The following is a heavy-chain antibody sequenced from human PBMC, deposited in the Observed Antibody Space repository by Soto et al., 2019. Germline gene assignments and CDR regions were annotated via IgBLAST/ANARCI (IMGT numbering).Heavy chain of an antibody. V-gene: IGHV3-21*01. CDR2: ISSSSSYI. Sequence: GGSLRLSCAASGFTFSSYSMNWVRQAPGKGLEWVSSISSSSSYIYYADSVKGRFTISRDNAKNSLYLQMNSLRAEDTAVYYCARDVTGDTRAHDAFDIWGQGTMVTVSS. CDR3: ARDVTGDTRAHDAFDI. J-gene: IGHJ3*02. D-gene: IGHD7-27*01. CDR1: GFTFSSYS.